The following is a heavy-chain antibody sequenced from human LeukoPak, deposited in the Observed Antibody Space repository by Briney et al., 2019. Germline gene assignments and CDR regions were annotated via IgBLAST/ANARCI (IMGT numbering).Heavy chain of an antibody. Sequence: GASVKVSCKASGGTFSSYAISWVRQAPGQGLERMGGIIPIFGTANYAQKFQGRVTITADESTSTAYMELSSLRSEDTAVYYCARRYSSSWYIFDYWGQGTLVTVSS. CDR2: IIPIFGTA. D-gene: IGHD6-13*01. CDR1: GGTFSSYA. J-gene: IGHJ4*02. V-gene: IGHV1-69*13. CDR3: ARRYSSSWYIFDY.